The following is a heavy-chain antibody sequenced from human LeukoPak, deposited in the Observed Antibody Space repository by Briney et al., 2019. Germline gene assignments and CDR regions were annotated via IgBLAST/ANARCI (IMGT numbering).Heavy chain of an antibody. V-gene: IGHV3-74*01. J-gene: IGHJ4*02. CDR1: GFTFSSYW. CDR3: ARDLRIAVAGLYY. Sequence: PGGSLRLSCAASGFTFSSYWMLWVRHAPGKGLVWVSRINSDGSSTSYADSVKGRFTISRDNAKNTLYLQMNSLRAEDTAVYYCARDLRIAVAGLYYWGQGTLVTVSS. D-gene: IGHD6-19*01. CDR2: INSDGSST.